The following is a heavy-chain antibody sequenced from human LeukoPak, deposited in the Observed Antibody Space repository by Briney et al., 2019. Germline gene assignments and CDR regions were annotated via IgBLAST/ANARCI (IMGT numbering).Heavy chain of an antibody. D-gene: IGHD2-15*01. CDR1: AFSFSNYG. Sequence: PGESLRLSCTASAFSFSNYGMHWVRQAPGKGLEWVALISYDGSHKFYADSVKGRITTSRDNSKNTLYLQMNSLRAEDPAVYYCVRSPGGYYFDNWGQGALVTVSS. J-gene: IGHJ4*02. CDR2: ISYDGSHK. V-gene: IGHV3-30*03. CDR3: VRSPGGYYFDN.